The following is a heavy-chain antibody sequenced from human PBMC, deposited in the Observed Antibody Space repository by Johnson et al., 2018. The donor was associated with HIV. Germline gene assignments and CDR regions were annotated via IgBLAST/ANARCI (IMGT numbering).Heavy chain of an antibody. Sequence: MQLVESGGGLVQPGGSLRLSCVASGFTFSSYWMSWVRQAPGKGLEWVANIKQDGSEKYYVDSVKGRFTISRDKAKNSLYLQMNSLRGEDTAVYYCAKDSMGFNWNQFEAFDMWGQGTMVTVSS. CDR3: AKDSMGFNWNQFEAFDM. CDR1: GFTFSSYW. V-gene: IGHV3-7*01. CDR2: IKQDGSEK. D-gene: IGHD1-20*01. J-gene: IGHJ3*02.